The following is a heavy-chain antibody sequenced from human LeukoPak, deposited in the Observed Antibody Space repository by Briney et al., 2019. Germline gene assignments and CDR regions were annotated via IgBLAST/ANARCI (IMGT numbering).Heavy chain of an antibody. J-gene: IGHJ4*02. CDR1: GASISSYY. V-gene: IGHV4-59*01. CDR2: IYYSGTT. Sequence: SETLSLTCTVSGASISSYYWSWIRQPPGKGLEWIWSIYYSGTTNYNPSLKSRVTISIDTSKNQFSLELTSVTAADTAVFYCAKGRASHEYWGQGILVTVSS. CDR3: AKGRASHEY. D-gene: IGHD3-16*01.